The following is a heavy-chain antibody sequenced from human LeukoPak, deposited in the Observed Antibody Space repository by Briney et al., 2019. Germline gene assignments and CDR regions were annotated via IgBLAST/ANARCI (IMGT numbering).Heavy chain of an antibody. D-gene: IGHD2-2*01. Sequence: GGSLRLSCAASGFTFDDYGMNWVRQAPGKGLEWVSSISSSSSYIYYADSVKGRFTISRDNAKNSLYLQMNGLRAEDTAVYYCARAPDIVVVPAAIDYWGQGTLVTVSS. V-gene: IGHV3-21*01. CDR3: ARAPDIVVVPAAIDY. CDR1: GFTFDDYG. CDR2: ISSSSSYI. J-gene: IGHJ4*02.